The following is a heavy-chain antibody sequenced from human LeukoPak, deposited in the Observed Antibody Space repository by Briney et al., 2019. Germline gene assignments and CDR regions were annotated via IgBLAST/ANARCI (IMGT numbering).Heavy chain of an antibody. J-gene: IGHJ4*02. CDR2: INPSGGT. CDR1: GYTFSMYN. V-gene: IGHV1-46*01. Sequence: ASVKVSCKASGYTFSMYNMHWVRQAPGQGLEWMGIINPSGGTSYAQKLQGRITLTRDTSTSTLYMELSSLRSEDTAVYYCAREGVAGTGLDYWGQGTLVTVSS. D-gene: IGHD6-13*01. CDR3: AREGVAGTGLDY.